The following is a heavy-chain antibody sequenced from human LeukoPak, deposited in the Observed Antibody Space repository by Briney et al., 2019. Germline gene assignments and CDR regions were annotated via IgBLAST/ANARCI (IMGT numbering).Heavy chain of an antibody. J-gene: IGHJ4*02. Sequence: GGSLRLSCVASGVTLSNYAMSWARQAPGKGLEWVSAISGSGGSTYYADSVKGRFTISRDNSKNTLYLQMNSLRAEDTAVYYCAKSDSPCSSSWYPWGYWGQGTLVTVSS. CDR3: AKSDSPCSSSWYPWGY. D-gene: IGHD6-13*01. CDR1: GVTLSNYA. CDR2: ISGSGGST. V-gene: IGHV3-23*01.